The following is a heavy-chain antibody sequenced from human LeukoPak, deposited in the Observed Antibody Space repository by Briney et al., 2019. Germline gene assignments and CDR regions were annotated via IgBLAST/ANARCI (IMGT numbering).Heavy chain of an antibody. CDR3: TKGPQLGSGYHPDS. Sequence: QPGGSLRLSCAASGFTLSTYAMAWVRQAPGKGREWVSGIRGSGGVIYYADSVKGRFSITKDNSQNIVYLQMKSLRVEDTALYYCTKGPQLGSGYHPDSWGQGTLVTVSS. CDR1: GFTLSTYA. J-gene: IGHJ4*02. CDR2: IRGSGGVI. D-gene: IGHD3-22*01. V-gene: IGHV3-23*01.